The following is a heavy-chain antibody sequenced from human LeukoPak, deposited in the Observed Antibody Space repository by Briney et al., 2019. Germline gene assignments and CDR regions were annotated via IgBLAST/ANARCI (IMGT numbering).Heavy chain of an antibody. Sequence: SETLSLTCTVSGGSISSSSYYWSWIRQPAGKGLEWIGRIYTSGSTNYNPSLKSRVTMSVDTSKNQFSLKLSSVTAADTAVYYCARDLLSRVSVGALRYFDNYMDVWGKGTAVTISS. CDR1: GGSISSSSYY. D-gene: IGHD3-9*01. CDR3: ARDLLSRVSVGALRYFDNYMDV. V-gene: IGHV4-61*02. J-gene: IGHJ6*03. CDR2: IYTSGST.